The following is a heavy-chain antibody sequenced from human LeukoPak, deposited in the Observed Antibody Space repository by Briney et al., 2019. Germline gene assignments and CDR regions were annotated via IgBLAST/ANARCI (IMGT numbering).Heavy chain of an antibody. J-gene: IGHJ4*02. V-gene: IGHV3-74*01. CDR3: AREITTNGGRYFDY. CDR1: GFTFSNYW. CDR2: INIDGSST. Sequence: GGSLRLSCAASGFTFSNYWMHWVRQVPGNGLVWVSRINIDGSSTNYADSVKGRFTMSRDNAKNTLYLQMNSLRAEDTGVYYCAREITTNGGRYFDYWGQGTLVTVSS. D-gene: IGHD7-27*01.